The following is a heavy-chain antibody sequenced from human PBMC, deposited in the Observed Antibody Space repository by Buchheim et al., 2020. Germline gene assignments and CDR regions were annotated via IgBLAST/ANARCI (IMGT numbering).Heavy chain of an antibody. J-gene: IGHJ4*02. CDR1: GFTFSSYG. CDR2: ISYDGSNK. Sequence: QVQLVESGGGVVQPGRSLRLSCAASGFTFSSYGMHWVRQAPGKGLEWVAVISYDGSNKYYADSVKGRFTISRDNSKNTLYLQMNGLRAEDTAVYYCAKGDYYDSSGYYVFDYWGQGTL. D-gene: IGHD3-22*01. V-gene: IGHV3-30*18. CDR3: AKGDYYDSSGYYVFDY.